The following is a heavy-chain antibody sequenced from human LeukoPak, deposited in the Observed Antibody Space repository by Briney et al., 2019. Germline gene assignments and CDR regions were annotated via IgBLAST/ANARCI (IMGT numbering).Heavy chain of an antibody. Sequence: GGSLRLSCAASGFTFSGSAMHWVRQASGKGLEWVGRIRSKAHSYATAYAASVKGRFTISRDDSKNTAYLQMNSLRAEDTAVYYCGRDLNWGAFDIRGQGAMVTVSS. CDR1: GFTFSGSA. V-gene: IGHV3-73*01. D-gene: IGHD7-27*01. CDR2: IRSKAHSYAT. CDR3: GRDLNWGAFDI. J-gene: IGHJ3*02.